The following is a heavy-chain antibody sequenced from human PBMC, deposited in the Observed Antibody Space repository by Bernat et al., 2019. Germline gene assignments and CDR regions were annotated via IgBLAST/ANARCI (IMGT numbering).Heavy chain of an antibody. CDR3: ARMVKMATIDY. Sequence: QVTLKESGPVLVEPTETLTLTCTVSGFSLSNARMGVSWIRQPPGKALEWLAHIFSSDEKSYSTSLKSRLTISKDTSKSQVVLTMTNMDPVDTATYYCARMVKMATIDYWGQGTLVTVS. CDR2: IFSSDEK. J-gene: IGHJ4*02. D-gene: IGHD5-24*01. CDR1: GFSLSNARMG. V-gene: IGHV2-26*01.